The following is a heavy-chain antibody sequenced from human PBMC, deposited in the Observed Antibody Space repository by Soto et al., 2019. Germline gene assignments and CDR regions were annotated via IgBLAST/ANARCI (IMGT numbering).Heavy chain of an antibody. V-gene: IGHV1-69*13. J-gene: IGHJ6*02. CDR3: ARAPRARFVYGMDV. D-gene: IGHD3-10*01. CDR1: GGTFSSYA. Sequence: ASVKVSCKASGGTFSSYAISWVRQAPGQGLEWMGGIIPTFDTATYAEKFQGRVMITADESTSTGYMELSSLTSEDTAVYYCARAPRARFVYGMDVWGPGATVTVSS. CDR2: IIPTFDTA.